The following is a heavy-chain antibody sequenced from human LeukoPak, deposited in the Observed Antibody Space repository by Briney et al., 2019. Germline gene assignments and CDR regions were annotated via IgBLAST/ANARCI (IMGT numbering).Heavy chain of an antibody. V-gene: IGHV3-23*01. CDR3: AKAPPAATNYYYGMDV. CDR2: VSGRGDAT. D-gene: IGHD2-15*01. CDR1: GFTFRTYA. Sequence: PGGSLRLSCAASGFTFRTYAMTWVRQAPGKGLEWVSAVSGRGDATYYADSVKGRFTISRDDSKNTLYLQMNSLRAEDTAVYHCAKAPPAATNYYYGMDVWGQGTTVTVSS. J-gene: IGHJ6*02.